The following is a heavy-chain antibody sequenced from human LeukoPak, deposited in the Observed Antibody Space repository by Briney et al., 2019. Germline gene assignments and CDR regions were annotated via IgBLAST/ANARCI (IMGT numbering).Heavy chain of an antibody. J-gene: IGHJ4*02. Sequence: PSETPSLTCTVSGGSISSSSYYWGWIRQPPGKGLDWIGNIYYSGSTYYNPSLKSRATISVDTSNNQFSLKLTSVTAADTAVYYCARNNIGTRTYDYWGQGTLVTVSS. CDR1: GGSISSSSYY. CDR3: ARNNIGTRTYDY. V-gene: IGHV4-39*01. CDR2: IYYSGST. D-gene: IGHD1/OR15-1a*01.